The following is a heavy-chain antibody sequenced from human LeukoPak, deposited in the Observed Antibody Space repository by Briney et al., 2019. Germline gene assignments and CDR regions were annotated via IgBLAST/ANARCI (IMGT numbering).Heavy chain of an antibody. CDR1: GFTFSSFG. CDR3: ARDVVAATQTFSYGMDV. V-gene: IGHV3-33*01. Sequence: GGSLRLSCAASGFTFSSFGIHWVRQAPGKGLGWVAIVWYDGSNKYYADSVKGRFTISRDNPKNTLYLQMNSPRAEDTAVYYCARDVVAATQTFSYGMDVWGQGTTVTVSS. D-gene: IGHD2-15*01. J-gene: IGHJ6*02. CDR2: VWYDGSNK.